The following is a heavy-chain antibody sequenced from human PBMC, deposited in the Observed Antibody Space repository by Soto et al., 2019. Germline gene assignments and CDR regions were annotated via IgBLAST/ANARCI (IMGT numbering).Heavy chain of an antibody. CDR3: GSVGYCSSTNCLFYYYHYGMDV. CDR2: IIPIFGTT. CDR1: GGTFSSHA. D-gene: IGHD2-2*03. J-gene: IGHJ6*02. Sequence: ASVKVSCKASGGTFSSHAISWVRQAPGRGLEWMGGIIPIFGTTNYAQNFRARVTITAHESTSTAYMELSSLTSEDTAVYYCGSVGYCSSTNCLFYYYHYGMDVWGQGTTVTVSS. V-gene: IGHV1-69*13.